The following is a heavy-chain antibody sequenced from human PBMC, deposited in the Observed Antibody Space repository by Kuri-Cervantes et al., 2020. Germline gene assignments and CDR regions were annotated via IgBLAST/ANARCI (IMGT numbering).Heavy chain of an antibody. CDR2: IKQDGSEK. CDR1: GFTFSSYW. Sequence: GGSLRLSCAASGFTFSSYWMSWVRQAPGKGLEWVANIKQDGSEKYYVDSVKGRFTISRDNAKNSLYLQMNSLRAEDTAVYYFARYSSSWYRRGYYFDYWGQGTLVTVSS. J-gene: IGHJ4*02. CDR3: ARYSSSWYRRGYYFDY. V-gene: IGHV3-7*01. D-gene: IGHD6-13*01.